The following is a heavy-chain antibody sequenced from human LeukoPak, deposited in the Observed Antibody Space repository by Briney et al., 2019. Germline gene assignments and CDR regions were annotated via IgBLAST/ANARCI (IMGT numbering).Heavy chain of an antibody. J-gene: IGHJ4*02. V-gene: IGHV1-8*03. CDR2: MNPNSGNT. Sequence: ASVKVSCKASGYTFTSYDINWVRQATGQGREWMVWMNPNSGNTGYAQKFQGRVTITRNTSISTAYMELSSLRSEDTAVYYCARGPLDSSGYYFDYWGQGTLVTVSS. CDR1: GYTFTSYD. CDR3: ARGPLDSSGYYFDY. D-gene: IGHD3-22*01.